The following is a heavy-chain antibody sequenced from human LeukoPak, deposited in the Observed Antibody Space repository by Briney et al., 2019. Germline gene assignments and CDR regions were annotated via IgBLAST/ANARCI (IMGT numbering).Heavy chain of an antibody. CDR3: ASSYCGGDCYSYFDY. CDR2: IYYSGST. V-gene: IGHV4-59*01. CDR1: GGSISSYY. D-gene: IGHD2-21*02. J-gene: IGHJ4*02. Sequence: PSETLSLTCTVSGGSISSYYWSWIRQPPGKGLEWIGYIYYSGSTNYNPSLKSRVTISVDTSKNQFSLKLSSVTAADTAVYYRASSYCGGDCYSYFDYWGQGTLVTVSS.